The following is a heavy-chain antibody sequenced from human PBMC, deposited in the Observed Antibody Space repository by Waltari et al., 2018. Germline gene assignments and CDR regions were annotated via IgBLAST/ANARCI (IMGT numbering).Heavy chain of an antibody. CDR1: GYTLTSYG. Sequence: QVQLVQSGAEVKKPGASVKVSCKASGYTLTSYGIGRVRQAPGQGLEWMGWISAYNGNTNYAQKLQGRVTMTTDTSTSTAYMELRSLRSDDTAVYYCALVPANYYYYYMDVWGKGTTVTVSS. CDR3: ALVPANYYYYYMDV. J-gene: IGHJ6*03. D-gene: IGHD2-2*01. CDR2: ISAYNGNT. V-gene: IGHV1-18*01.